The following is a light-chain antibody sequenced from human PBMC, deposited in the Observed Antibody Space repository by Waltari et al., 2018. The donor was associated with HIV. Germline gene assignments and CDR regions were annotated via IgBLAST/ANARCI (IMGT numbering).Light chain of an antibody. Sequence: DIQVTQSPSSLSASVGDSLTITCRASQRISNHLNWYQQKPGKAPKFLIYAASSLQSGFPSRFRGSGSGTDFTLTITNLQPEDFATYFCQQGNSIPVTFGGGTKVEIK. CDR3: QQGNSIPVT. CDR1: QRISNH. J-gene: IGKJ4*01. CDR2: AAS. V-gene: IGKV1-39*01.